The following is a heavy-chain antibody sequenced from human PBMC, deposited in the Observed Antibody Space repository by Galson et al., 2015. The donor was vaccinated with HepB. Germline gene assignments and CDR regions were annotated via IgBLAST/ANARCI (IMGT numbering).Heavy chain of an antibody. CDR3: ARGVYGGSGNRGGGMDV. J-gene: IGHJ6*02. Sequence: SLRLSCAASGFTFSSYAMHWVRQAPGKGLEWVAVISYDGSNKYYADSVKGRFTISRDNSKNTLYLQMNSLRAEDTAVYYCARGVYGGSGNRGGGMDVWGQGTTVTVSS. V-gene: IGHV3-30*04. CDR2: ISYDGSNK. CDR1: GFTFSSYA. D-gene: IGHD3-10*01.